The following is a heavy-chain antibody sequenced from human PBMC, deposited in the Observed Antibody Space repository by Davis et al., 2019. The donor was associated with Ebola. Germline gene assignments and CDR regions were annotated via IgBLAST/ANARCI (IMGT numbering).Heavy chain of an antibody. V-gene: IGHV1-3*01. CDR1: GYTFTSYA. J-gene: IGHJ4*02. CDR2: INAGNGNT. CDR3: AREGRWLAYFDY. Sequence: AASVKVSCKASGYTFTSYAMHWVRQAPGQRLEWMGWINAGNGNTKYSQKFQGRVTITRDTSASTAYMELSSLRSEDTAVYYCAREGRWLAYFDYWGQGTLVTVSS. D-gene: IGHD5-24*01.